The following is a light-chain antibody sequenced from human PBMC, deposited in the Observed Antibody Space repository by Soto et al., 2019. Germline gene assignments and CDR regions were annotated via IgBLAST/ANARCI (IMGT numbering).Light chain of an antibody. V-gene: IGKV3-20*01. J-gene: IGKJ1*01. CDR1: QSVSSSY. CDR3: HQCDSSPWT. CDR2: GAS. Sequence: EIVLTQSPGTLSLSPGERATLCCRASQSVSSSYLAWYQQKPGQAPRLLIYGASSRATGIPDRFSGSGSGTDFTLTISRLEPEDFAVFYCHQCDSSPWTFGQGTKVDIK.